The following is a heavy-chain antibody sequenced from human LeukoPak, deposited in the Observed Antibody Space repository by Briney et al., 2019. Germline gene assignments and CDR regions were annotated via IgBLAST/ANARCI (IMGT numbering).Heavy chain of an antibody. D-gene: IGHD4-11*01. CDR1: GFTFSDNY. V-gene: IGHV3-11*04. Sequence: GGSLRLSCAAAGFTFSDNYMTWVRQAPGKGLEWLSYISGNGGVIQYADSVKGRFTISRDNAKNSLYLQMNSLRAEDTAVYYCARAHPDDYSDFQFDYWGQGTLVTVSS. J-gene: IGHJ4*02. CDR3: ARAHPDDYSDFQFDY. CDR2: ISGNGGVI.